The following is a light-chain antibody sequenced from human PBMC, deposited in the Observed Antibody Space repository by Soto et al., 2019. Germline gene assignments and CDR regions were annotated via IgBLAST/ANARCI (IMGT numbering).Light chain of an antibody. CDR1: QSVSSN. CDR2: GAS. CDR3: QQYNNWPPRNT. V-gene: IGKV3-15*01. Sequence: EIVMTQSPATLSVSPGGRATLSCRASQSVSSNLAWYQQKPGQAPRLLIYGASTRATGIPARFSGSGSGTEFTLTISSLQSEDFAVYYCQQYNNWPPRNTFGQGTRLEIK. J-gene: IGKJ5*01.